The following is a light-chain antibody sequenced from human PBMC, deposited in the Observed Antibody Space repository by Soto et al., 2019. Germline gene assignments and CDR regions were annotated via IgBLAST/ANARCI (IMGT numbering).Light chain of an antibody. CDR3: QHYGSSPPLT. J-gene: IGKJ4*01. V-gene: IGKV3-20*01. Sequence: EFVLTQSPGTLSLSPGERAILSCRASQSVSSTFFAWYEQKPGQPPRLLIYGASTRGTGIPDRFSGSGSGTDFTLTISRLEPEDFAVYYCQHYGSSPPLTFGGGTNVEIK. CDR2: GAS. CDR1: QSVSSTF.